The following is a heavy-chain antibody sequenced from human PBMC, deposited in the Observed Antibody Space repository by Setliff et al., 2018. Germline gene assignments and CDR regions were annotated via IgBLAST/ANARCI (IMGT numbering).Heavy chain of an antibody. Sequence: SETLSLTCAVSGGSISSGDASWSWVRQPPGKGLEWIGYIYHSGSTYYNPSLKSRVTISVDRSKNQFSLKLSSVTAADTAVYYCARVKSYLNYFDYWGQGTLVTVSS. CDR1: GGSISSGDAS. CDR3: ARVKSYLNYFDY. V-gene: IGHV4-30-2*01. CDR2: IYHSGST. D-gene: IGHD2-2*01. J-gene: IGHJ4*02.